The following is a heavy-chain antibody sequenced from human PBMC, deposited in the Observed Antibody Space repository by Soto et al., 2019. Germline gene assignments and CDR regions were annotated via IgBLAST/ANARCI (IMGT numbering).Heavy chain of an antibody. D-gene: IGHD6-6*01. CDR3: TRFVAARFHF. J-gene: IGHJ4*02. V-gene: IGHV3-49*04. Sequence: GGYLRLSSKDTGFIFVDSGMRCVRQAPRKGRDDIGLIRNKGYGETTEYAASVKGRYTITRDDSNCIVYLQMNSLKTEDTSVNYCTRFVAARFHFWGQGTLVTVSS. CDR1: GFIFVDSG. CDR2: IRNKGYGETT.